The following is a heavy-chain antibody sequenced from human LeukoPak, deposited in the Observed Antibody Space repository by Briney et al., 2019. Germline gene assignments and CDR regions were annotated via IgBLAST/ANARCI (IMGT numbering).Heavy chain of an antibody. D-gene: IGHD4-23*01. CDR3: AKDLGYGGNRGGDY. Sequence: PGGSLRLSCAASGFTFSSYGMHWVRQAPGKGLEWVAVISYDGSNKYYADSVKGRFTISRDNSKNTLYLQMNSLRAEDTAVYYCAKDLGYGGNRGGDYWGQGTLVTVSS. J-gene: IGHJ4*02. V-gene: IGHV3-30*18. CDR2: ISYDGSNK. CDR1: GFTFSSYG.